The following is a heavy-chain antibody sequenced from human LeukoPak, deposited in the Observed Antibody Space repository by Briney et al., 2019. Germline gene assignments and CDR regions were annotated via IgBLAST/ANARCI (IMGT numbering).Heavy chain of an antibody. D-gene: IGHD1-26*01. Sequence: GGSLRLSCAASGFTFSSCTMKWVRQAPGKGLEWVSSISSSSSYIYYADSVKGRFTISRDNAKNSLFLQMNSLRAEDTAVYFCARATWDPNYYYYMDVWGKGTTVTISS. CDR3: ARATWDPNYYYYMDV. J-gene: IGHJ6*03. CDR2: ISSSSSYI. CDR1: GFTFSSCT. V-gene: IGHV3-21*01.